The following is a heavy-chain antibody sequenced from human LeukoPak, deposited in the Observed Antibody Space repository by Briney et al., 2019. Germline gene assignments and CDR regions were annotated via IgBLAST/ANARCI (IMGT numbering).Heavy chain of an antibody. V-gene: IGHV6-1*01. J-gene: IGHJ4*02. CDR1: GDSVSSNTAV. D-gene: IGHD3-10*01. CDR3: ARGSYGLGSFWDYYFDF. CDR2: TYYRTQWYS. Sequence: KPSQTLSLTCAISGDSVSSNTAVWAWIRQSPSAGLELLGRTYYRTQWYSDYAASVRSRININPDTSKNQFSLQLNSLTPEDTAVYYCARGSYGLGSFWDYYFDFWGQGTLVTVSS.